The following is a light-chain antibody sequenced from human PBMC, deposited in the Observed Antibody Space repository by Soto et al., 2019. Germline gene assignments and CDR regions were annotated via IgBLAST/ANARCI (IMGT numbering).Light chain of an antibody. Sequence: DIVLTQSPATLSLSPGERVTLSCRASQSVGTYLAWYQQKPGQAPRLLISDASNRATGIPARFSGSGSGTDFTLTISSLEPEDFAIYYCQQGSNWPPTFGQGTKVDIK. V-gene: IGKV3-11*01. CDR1: QSVGTY. J-gene: IGKJ1*01. CDR3: QQGSNWPPT. CDR2: DAS.